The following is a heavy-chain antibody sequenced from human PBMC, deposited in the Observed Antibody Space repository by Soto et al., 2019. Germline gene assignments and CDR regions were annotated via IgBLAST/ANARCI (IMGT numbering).Heavy chain of an antibody. CDR3: ARDRGWFGEVPFDY. CDR1: GFTFSSYW. CDR2: INSDGSSP. J-gene: IGHJ4*02. D-gene: IGHD3-10*01. Sequence: EVQLVESGGGLVQPGGSLRLSCAASGFTFSSYWMHWVRQAPGKGLVWVSRINSDGSSPSYADSVKGRFTISRDNAKNTLYLQMNSLRAEDTAVYYCARDRGWFGEVPFDYWGQGTLVTVSS. V-gene: IGHV3-74*01.